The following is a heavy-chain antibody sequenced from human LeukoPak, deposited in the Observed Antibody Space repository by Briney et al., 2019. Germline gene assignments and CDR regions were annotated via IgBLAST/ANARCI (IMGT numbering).Heavy chain of an antibody. V-gene: IGHV3-33*01. Sequence: PGRSLRLSCAASGFTFSRYGMHWVRQAPGKGLEWVAVIWSDGNNKYYADSVKGRFTISRDNSKNTLSLQMNSLRAEDTAVYYCARNREVGATFEYYFDYWGQGTLVTVSS. D-gene: IGHD1-26*01. CDR2: IWSDGNNK. CDR1: GFTFSRYG. CDR3: ARNREVGATFEYYFDY. J-gene: IGHJ4*02.